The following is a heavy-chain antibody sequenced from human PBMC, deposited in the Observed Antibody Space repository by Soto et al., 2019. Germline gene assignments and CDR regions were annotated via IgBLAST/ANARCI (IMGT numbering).Heavy chain of an antibody. CDR2: ISDNGGST. J-gene: IGHJ4*01. CDR3: AKGLVPAAKASLNDY. D-gene: IGHD2-2*01. CDR1: GFTFNNYA. Sequence: EVQLLESGGGLVQPGGSLRLSCAASGFTFNNYAMTWVRQAPGKGLEWVSTISDNGGSTYYADSVKGRFTISRNNSKKTLSLHMTGPRAEDTAVYYCAKGLVPAAKASLNDYWGHGTLVTVSS. V-gene: IGHV3-23*01.